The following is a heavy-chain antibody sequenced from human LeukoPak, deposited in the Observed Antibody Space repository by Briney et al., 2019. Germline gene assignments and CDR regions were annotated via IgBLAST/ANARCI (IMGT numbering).Heavy chain of an antibody. J-gene: IGHJ4*02. V-gene: IGHV5-51*01. CDR3: ARALVDTAMVTGFDY. D-gene: IGHD5-18*01. CDR1: GYSFTSYW. CDR2: IYPGDSDT. Sequence: GESLKISCKGSGYSFTSYWIGWWRQMPGKGLEWMGIIYPGDSDTRYSPSFQGQVTISADKSISTAYLQWSSLKASDTAMYYCARALVDTAMVTGFDYWGQGTLVTVSS.